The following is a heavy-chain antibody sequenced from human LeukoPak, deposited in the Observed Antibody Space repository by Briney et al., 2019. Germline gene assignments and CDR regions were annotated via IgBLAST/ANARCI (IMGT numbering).Heavy chain of an antibody. Sequence: ASVKVSCKASGYTFTGYYMHWVRQAPGQGLEWMGWIDPNSGGTNYAQKFQGRVTMTRDTSISTAYMELSRLRSDDTAVYYCAREVVVTGTTKLDPWGQGTLVTVSS. CDR1: GYTFTGYY. CDR2: IDPNSGGT. V-gene: IGHV1-2*02. D-gene: IGHD1-20*01. J-gene: IGHJ5*02. CDR3: AREVVVTGTTKLDP.